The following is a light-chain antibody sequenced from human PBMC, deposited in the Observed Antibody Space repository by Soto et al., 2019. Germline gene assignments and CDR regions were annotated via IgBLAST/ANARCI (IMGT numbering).Light chain of an antibody. V-gene: IGLV7-46*01. J-gene: IGLJ1*01. Sequence: QAVVTQEPSLTVSPGGTVTLTCGSSTGAVTSGHYPYWFQQKPGQAPRTLIYDTSNKHSWTPARFSGSLLGGKAALTLSGAQPEDEAEYYCLLSYNGARARVFGTGTKVTVL. CDR2: DTS. CDR3: LLSYNGARARV. CDR1: TGAVTSGHY.